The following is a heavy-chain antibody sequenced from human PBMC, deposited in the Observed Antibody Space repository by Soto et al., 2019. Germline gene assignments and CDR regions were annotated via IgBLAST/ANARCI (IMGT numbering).Heavy chain of an antibody. CDR1: GFTFSSCA. D-gene: IGHD3-22*01. J-gene: IGHJ4*02. Sequence: PGGSLRLSCAASGFTFSSCAMAWVRQAPGKGLEWVSVISGGGNTYYAASVTGRFTISRDNSKSTLYLQMNSLRADDTAAYYCAADLLYYYDSSGYYGGFDYWGQGTLVTVSS. V-gene: IGHV3-23*01. CDR3: AADLLYYYDSSGYYGGFDY. CDR2: ISGGGNT.